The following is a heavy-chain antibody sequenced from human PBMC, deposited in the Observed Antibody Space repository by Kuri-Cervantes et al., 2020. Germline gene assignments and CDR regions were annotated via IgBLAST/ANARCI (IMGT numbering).Heavy chain of an antibody. CDR1: GFTFSSYG. CDR2: ISYDGGNK. D-gene: IGHD5-24*01. Sequence: GGSLRLSCASSGFTFSSYGMHGVRQAPGKGLEWVSVISYDGGNKYYADSVKGRFTISRDNSKNTLYLQMNSLRAEDTAVYYCAGGEMATTMDWYFDLWGRGTMVTVSS. V-gene: IGHV3-30*03. CDR3: AGGEMATTMDWYFDL. J-gene: IGHJ2*01.